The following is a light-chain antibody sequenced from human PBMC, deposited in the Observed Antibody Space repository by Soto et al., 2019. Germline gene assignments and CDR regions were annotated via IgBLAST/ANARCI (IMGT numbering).Light chain of an antibody. CDR3: LQRSDWPIT. V-gene: IGKV3-11*01. J-gene: IGKJ5*01. Sequence: EIVMTPSPPTLSVPPGERATLSCRASQSVSSNLAWYQQKPGQAPRLLIYDASTRATGIQARFSGSGSGTDFTLTISYLEPEEFAVYYCLQRSDWPITVGQGTRLEIK. CDR1: QSVSSN. CDR2: DAS.